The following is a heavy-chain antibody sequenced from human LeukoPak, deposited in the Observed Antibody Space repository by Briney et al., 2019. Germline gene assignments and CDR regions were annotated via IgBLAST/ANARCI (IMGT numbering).Heavy chain of an antibody. CDR1: GFTFSSYA. D-gene: IGHD2-15*01. V-gene: IGHV3-23*01. CDR3: AKDRGYCSGGSCYSQSKLYFDY. CDR2: ISGSGGST. Sequence: PGGSLRLSCAASGFTFSSYAMSWVRQAPGKGLEWVSAISGSGGSTYYADSVKGRFTISRDNSKNTLYLQMNSLRAEDTAVYYCAKDRGYCSGGSCYSQSKLYFDYWGQGTLVTVSS. J-gene: IGHJ4*02.